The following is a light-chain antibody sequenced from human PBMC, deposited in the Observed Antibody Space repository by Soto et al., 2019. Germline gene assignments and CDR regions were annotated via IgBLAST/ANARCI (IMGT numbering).Light chain of an antibody. J-gene: IGKJ4*01. Sequence: EVVLTQSPATLSVSPGDRATLSCRASQSVSRNLAWYQQKPGQAPRLLIYGASTRATGVPARFSGSGSATEFTLSISSLQPDDFATYHCQQYNSWSGVTFGGGTKVEIK. V-gene: IGKV3-15*01. CDR1: QSVSRN. CDR3: QQYNSWSGVT. CDR2: GAS.